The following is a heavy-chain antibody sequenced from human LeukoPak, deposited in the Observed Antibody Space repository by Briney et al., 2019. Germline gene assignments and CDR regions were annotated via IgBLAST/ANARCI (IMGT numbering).Heavy chain of an antibody. J-gene: IGHJ3*02. D-gene: IGHD6-19*01. CDR1: GGSISSYY. V-gene: IGHV4-59*01. Sequence: SETLSLTCTVSGGSISSYYWSWIRQPPGKGLEWIGYIYYSGSTNYNPSLKSRVTISVDTSKNQFSLKLSSVTAADTAVYYCARDQHSSGWYVGDAFDIWGQGTMVTVSS. CDR3: ARDQHSSGWYVGDAFDI. CDR2: IYYSGST.